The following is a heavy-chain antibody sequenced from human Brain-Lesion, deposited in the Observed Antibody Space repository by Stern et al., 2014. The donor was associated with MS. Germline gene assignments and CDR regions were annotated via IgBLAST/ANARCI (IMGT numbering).Heavy chain of an antibody. Sequence: QVQLQESGPGLVKPSETLSLICTVSGGSISSSRYFWGWIRPPPGKGLAGIWSNSYSGGTYYTPSLNSRVTFSLEPSKNQFPLNMSSMTAADTAVYFCARHSSSGSKPYYFDYWGQGTLVTVSS. CDR1: GGSISSSRYF. CDR3: ARHSSSGSKPYYFDY. CDR2: NSYSGGT. J-gene: IGHJ4*02. D-gene: IGHD6-13*01. V-gene: IGHV4-39*01.